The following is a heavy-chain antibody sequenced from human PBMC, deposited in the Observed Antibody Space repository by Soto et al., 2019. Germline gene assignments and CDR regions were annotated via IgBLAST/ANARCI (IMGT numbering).Heavy chain of an antibody. J-gene: IGHJ4*02. Sequence: SETLSLTCTVSGDSLSSGGHYWSWIRQHPGKGLEWIGHIYDSVNTYYSPSLRSRVTISADMSKNQFSLNPRSVTAADTAVYYCARVDHRGYFAILTDYWGQGTLVTVSS. D-gene: IGHD3-9*01. CDR3: ARVDHRGYFAILTDY. V-gene: IGHV4-31*03. CDR1: GDSLSSGGHY. CDR2: IYDSVNT.